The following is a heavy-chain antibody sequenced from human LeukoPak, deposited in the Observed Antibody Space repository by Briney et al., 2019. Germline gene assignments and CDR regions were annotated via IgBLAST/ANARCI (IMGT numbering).Heavy chain of an antibody. J-gene: IGHJ5*02. CDR1: GGSVSSSSYY. D-gene: IGHD6-19*01. Sequence: PSETLSLTCTVSGGSVSSSSYYWGWIRQPPGKGLEWIGSIYHSGSTYYNPSLKSRVTISVDTSKNQFSLKPSSVTAADTAVYYCATSFGLIAVAGSNLWGQGTLVTVSS. CDR2: IYHSGST. CDR3: ATSFGLIAVAGSNL. V-gene: IGHV4-39*07.